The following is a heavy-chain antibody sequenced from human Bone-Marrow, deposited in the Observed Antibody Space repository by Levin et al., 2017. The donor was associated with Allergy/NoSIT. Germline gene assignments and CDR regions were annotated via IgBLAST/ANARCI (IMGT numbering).Heavy chain of an antibody. Sequence: PVASVKVSCKASGGTFSSTALTWVRQAPGQGLEWMGRIIPTLGAADHAQKFRGRITLTADTSTGIAYMELSRLRSEDTAVYYCARDGQGGGVIAASLDSWGQGTLVIVSS. CDR1: GGTFSSTA. V-gene: IGHV1-69*04. D-gene: IGHD2-15*01. J-gene: IGHJ4*02. CDR3: ARDGQGGGVIAASLDS. CDR2: IIPTLGAA.